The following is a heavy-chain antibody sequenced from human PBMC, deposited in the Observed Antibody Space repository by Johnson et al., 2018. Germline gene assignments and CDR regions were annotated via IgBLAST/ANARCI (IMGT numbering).Heavy chain of an antibody. CDR3: TKVASSGGCGRCAFDT. D-gene: IGHD6-19*01. Sequence: QVQLVESGGGVVQPGRSLRLSCAASGFTFSSYGMPWVRQAPGQGMEWVEVSSSDGNNGYYVDSVKGRCTISRDNSKKKLYREINSLREEDTAVYYCTKVASSGGCGRCAFDTWGQGTMVTFSS. CDR2: SSSDGNNG. V-gene: IGHV3-30*18. J-gene: IGHJ3*02. CDR1: GFTFSSYG.